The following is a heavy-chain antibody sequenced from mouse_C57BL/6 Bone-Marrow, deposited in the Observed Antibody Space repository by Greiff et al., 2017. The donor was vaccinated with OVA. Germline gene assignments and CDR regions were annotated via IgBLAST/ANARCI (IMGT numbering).Heavy chain of an antibody. CDR3: ARDYGSSWHDY. J-gene: IGHJ2*01. CDR1: GYTFTSYT. Sequence: QVQLQQSGAELARPGASVKMSCKASGYTFTSYTMHWVKRRPGQGLEWIGYINPSSGYTKYNQKFKDKATLTADKSSSTAYMQLSSLTSEDSAVYYCARDYGSSWHDYWGQGTTLTVSS. D-gene: IGHD1-1*01. V-gene: IGHV1-4*01. CDR2: INPSSGYT.